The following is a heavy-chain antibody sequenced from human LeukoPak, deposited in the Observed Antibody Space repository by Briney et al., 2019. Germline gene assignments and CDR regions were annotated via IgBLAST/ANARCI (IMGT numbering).Heavy chain of an antibody. J-gene: IGHJ3*02. V-gene: IGHV3-48*03. CDR2: ISSSGSTL. CDR3: ARDCYDSRGYYEDAFDI. CDR1: GFTFSTYA. D-gene: IGHD3-22*01. Sequence: PGGSLTLSCDASGFTFSTYAMRWVRQAPGKGLEWVSYISSSGSTLYYADSVKGRFTISRDNATSSLYLQMNSLRAEDTAVYYCARDCYDSRGYYEDAFDIWGQGTMITVSS.